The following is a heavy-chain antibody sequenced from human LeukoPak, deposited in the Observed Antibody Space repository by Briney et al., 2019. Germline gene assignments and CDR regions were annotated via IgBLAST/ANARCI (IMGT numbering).Heavy chain of an antibody. D-gene: IGHD3-22*01. CDR3: ARHRLGIDSSGYYSDY. CDR1: GYSFTSYW. CDR2: IYPGDSDT. Sequence: GESLKISCKGSGYSFTSYWIGWVRQMPGKGLEWMGIIYPGDSDTRYSPSFQGQVTISADKSISTAYLQWSSLKASDTAMYYFARHRLGIDSSGYYSDYWGQGTLVTVSS. J-gene: IGHJ4*02. V-gene: IGHV5-51*01.